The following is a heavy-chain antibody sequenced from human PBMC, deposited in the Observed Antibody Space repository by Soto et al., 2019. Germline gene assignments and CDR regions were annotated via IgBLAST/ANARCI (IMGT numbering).Heavy chain of an antibody. V-gene: IGHV3-21*01. Sequence: GGSLRLSCAASGFTFSSYSMNWVRQAPGKGLEWVSSISSSSSYIYYADSVKGRFTISRDNAKNSLYLQMNSLRAEDTAVYYCARALYGSGSYEYFDYWGQETLVTVSS. CDR2: ISSSSSYI. D-gene: IGHD3-10*01. CDR3: ARALYGSGSYEYFDY. J-gene: IGHJ4*02. CDR1: GFTFSSYS.